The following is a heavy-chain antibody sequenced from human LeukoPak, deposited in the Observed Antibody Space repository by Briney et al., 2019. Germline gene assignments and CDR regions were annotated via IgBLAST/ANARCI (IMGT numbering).Heavy chain of an antibody. CDR3: ARDVLRYFDQPNGMDV. D-gene: IGHD3-9*01. Sequence: ASVKVSCKASGYTFTSYGISWVRQAPGQGLEWMGWISAYNGNTNYAQKLQGRVTMTTDTSTSTAYMELRSLRSDDPAVYYCARDVLRYFDQPNGMDVWGKGTTVTVSS. J-gene: IGHJ6*04. V-gene: IGHV1-18*04. CDR1: GYTFTSYG. CDR2: ISAYNGNT.